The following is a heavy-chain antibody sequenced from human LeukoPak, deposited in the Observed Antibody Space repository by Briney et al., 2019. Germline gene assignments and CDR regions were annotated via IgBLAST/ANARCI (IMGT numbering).Heavy chain of an antibody. CDR3: ARDSLAYCGGDCHDYYGMDV. Sequence: SETLSLTCTFSGGSFSPAHWSWIRQPAGKGLEWIGRIYTSGSTNYNPSLKSRVTMSVDTSKNQFSLKLSSVTAADTAVYYCARDSLAYCGGDCHDYYGMDVWGQGTTVTVSS. V-gene: IGHV4-4*07. CDR2: IYTSGST. CDR1: GGSFSPAH. D-gene: IGHD2-21*02. J-gene: IGHJ6*02.